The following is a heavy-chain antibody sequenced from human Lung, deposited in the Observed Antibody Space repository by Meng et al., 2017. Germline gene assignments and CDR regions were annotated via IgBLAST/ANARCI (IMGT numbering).Heavy chain of an antibody. CDR3: TRRGNWGSAFDI. D-gene: IGHD3-16*01. CDR2: IAHDGYNK. Sequence: HVEMGRAGGGVVQPCTAPSRLCVASGSSFSTYPVHVVRLPPGKGLQWVAIIAHDGYNKDDADSVKGRFTISRDNSKNTLSLEMNDLRVEDTAVYYGTRRGNWGSAFDIWGQGTMVTVSS. J-gene: IGHJ3*02. CDR1: GSSFSTYP. V-gene: IGHV3-30*04.